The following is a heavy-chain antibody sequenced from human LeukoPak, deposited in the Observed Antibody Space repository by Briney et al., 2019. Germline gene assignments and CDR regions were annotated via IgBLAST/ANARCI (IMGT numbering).Heavy chain of an antibody. J-gene: IGHJ4*02. CDR1: GFNFRSYE. V-gene: IGHV3-69-1*02. Sequence: PGGSLRLSCAASGFNFRSYEMNWVRQAPGKGLEWVSYETRTYADSVKGRFTISRDNAKNSLHLEMNSLRAEDTAVYYCAREIVSAVAGNFDYWGQGILVTVSS. D-gene: IGHD6-19*01. CDR3: AREIVSAVAGNFDY. CDR2: ETRT.